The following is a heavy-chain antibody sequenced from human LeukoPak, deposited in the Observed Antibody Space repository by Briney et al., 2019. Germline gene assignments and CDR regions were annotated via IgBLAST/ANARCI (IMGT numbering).Heavy chain of an antibody. CDR1: GGSISRYY. Sequence: SETLSLTCTVSGGSISRYYWSWIRQPPGKGLEWIGYIYYSGSTNYNPSLKSRVTISVDTSKNQFSLKLSSVTAADTAVYYCARGYYYDSSGYYPFDYWGQGTLVTVSS. CDR3: ARGYYYDSSGYYPFDY. J-gene: IGHJ4*02. V-gene: IGHV4-59*01. CDR2: IYYSGST. D-gene: IGHD3-22*01.